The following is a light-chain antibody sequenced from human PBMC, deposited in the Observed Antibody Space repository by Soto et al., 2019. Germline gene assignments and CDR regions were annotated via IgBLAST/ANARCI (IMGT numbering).Light chain of an antibody. CDR1: QSISSW. J-gene: IGKJ1*01. CDR2: KAS. Sequence: DIQMTQSPSTLSASVGDSVTITCRASQSISSWLAWYQQKPGTAPKLLIYKASNLESGVPSSFSGGGSGTEFTLTINSRQPDDSATYYCQQDRGPSPWTFGQGTRVEIK. V-gene: IGKV1-5*03. CDR3: QQDRGPSPWT.